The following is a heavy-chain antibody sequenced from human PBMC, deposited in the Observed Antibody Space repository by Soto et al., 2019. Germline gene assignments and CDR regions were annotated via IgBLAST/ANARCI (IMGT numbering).Heavy chain of an antibody. CDR1: GFPFDDYS. Sequence: PGGSLRLSCAASGFPFDDYSMHWVRQAPGKGLEWVSGISWNSGSIGYADSVKGRFTISRDNAKNSLYLQMNSLRAEDTALYYCAKDIREQWRPSGGFDYWGQGTLVTVSS. CDR3: AKDIREQWRPSGGFDY. V-gene: IGHV3-9*01. D-gene: IGHD6-19*01. J-gene: IGHJ4*02. CDR2: ISWNSGSI.